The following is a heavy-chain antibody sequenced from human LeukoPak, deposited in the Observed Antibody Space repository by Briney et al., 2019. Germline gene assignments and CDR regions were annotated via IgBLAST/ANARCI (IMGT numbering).Heavy chain of an antibody. D-gene: IGHD5-12*01. V-gene: IGHV3-23*01. CDR2: ISSSGGTT. CDR1: GFTFSNYA. CDR3: AKALGSIVVTSTDY. Sequence: PGGSLRLSCAASGFTFSNYAMHWVRQAPGKGLEWVSAISSSGGTTYYADSVKGRFTISRDNSKNTLYMQMHSLRAEDTAVYYCAKALGSIVVTSTDYWGQGTLVTVSS. J-gene: IGHJ4*02.